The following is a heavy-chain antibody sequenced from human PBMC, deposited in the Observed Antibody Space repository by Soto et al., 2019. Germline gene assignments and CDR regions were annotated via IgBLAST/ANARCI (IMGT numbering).Heavy chain of an antibody. CDR2: IKSDGSGT. CDR3: ARDRLRLGELSLLGYFDY. V-gene: IGHV3-74*01. CDR1: GFTFRTYW. D-gene: IGHD3-16*02. J-gene: IGHJ4*02. Sequence: PGGSLRLSCEASGFTFRTYWMHWVRQAPGKGLVWVSRIKSDGSGTYYADSVEGRFTISRDNSKNTLSVQMDSLRAEDTTVYYCARDRLRLGELSLLGYFDYWGQGTLVTVSS.